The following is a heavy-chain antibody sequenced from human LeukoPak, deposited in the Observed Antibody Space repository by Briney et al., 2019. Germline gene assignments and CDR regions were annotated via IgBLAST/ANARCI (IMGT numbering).Heavy chain of an antibody. CDR2: INTDGSTT. Sequence: GGSLRLSCVGSGFTFSTYWMHWVRHAPGRGLVWVSGINTDGSTTSYADSVKGRFTISRDNAKNTLYLQMSSLRAEDTALYYCAKETGYDVDLDYWGQGALVTVSS. D-gene: IGHD5-12*01. CDR3: AKETGYDVDLDY. J-gene: IGHJ4*02. CDR1: GFTFSTYW. V-gene: IGHV3-74*01.